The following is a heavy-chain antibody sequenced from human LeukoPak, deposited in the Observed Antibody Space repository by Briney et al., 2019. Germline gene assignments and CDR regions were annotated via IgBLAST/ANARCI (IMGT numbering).Heavy chain of an antibody. Sequence: SETLSLTCAVSGGSITSYYWSWIRQVPGKGLEWIGHVHYSGTSNYNPSLKSRVTISVDTSKNQFSLRLTSVNAADTAVYYCARGRGRDGDNLVSWSQGTLVTVSS. CDR3: ARGRGRDGDNLVS. CDR2: VHYSGTS. V-gene: IGHV4-59*01. J-gene: IGHJ4*02. D-gene: IGHD5-24*01. CDR1: GGSITSYY.